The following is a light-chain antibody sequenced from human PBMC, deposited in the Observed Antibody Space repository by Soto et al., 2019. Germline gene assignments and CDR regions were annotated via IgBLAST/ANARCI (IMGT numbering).Light chain of an antibody. CDR2: AAS. Sequence: DIQMTQSPSSVSASVGDRVTITCRASQGINSWLAWYQQKPGKAPKLLIYAASTLQYGVPARFIGSGSGTVFTLTISRLQPEDFATYYCQQVNSFPHTFGQGTKLEIK. CDR3: QQVNSFPHT. J-gene: IGKJ2*01. V-gene: IGKV1-12*01. CDR1: QGINSW.